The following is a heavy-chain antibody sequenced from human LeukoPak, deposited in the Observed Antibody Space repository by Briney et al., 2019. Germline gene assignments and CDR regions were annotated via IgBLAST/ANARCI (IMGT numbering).Heavy chain of an antibody. Sequence: ASVKVSCKASGGTFSSYAISWVRQAPGQGLEWMGGIIPIFGTANYAQKFQGRVTITTDTSTSTAYMELRSLRSDDTAVYYCAREVTHHVYYGMDVWGQGTTVTVSS. V-gene: IGHV1-69*05. CDR2: IIPIFGTA. J-gene: IGHJ6*02. D-gene: IGHD4-23*01. CDR3: AREVTHHVYYGMDV. CDR1: GGTFSSYA.